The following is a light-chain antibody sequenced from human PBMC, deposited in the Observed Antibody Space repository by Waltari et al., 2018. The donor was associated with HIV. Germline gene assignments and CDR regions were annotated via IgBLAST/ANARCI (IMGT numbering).Light chain of an antibody. Sequence: DIVLTQSPGTLSSFPGETVTVSCRASQSVTSNYLAWYQQKPGQAPRLLIYDASTRATGIPDKFSGSGSGTDFTLTISRLEPEDFAVFYCQQYGNSPTFGGGTKVEI. CDR2: DAS. CDR3: QQYGNSPT. V-gene: IGKV3-20*01. CDR1: QSVTSNY. J-gene: IGKJ4*01.